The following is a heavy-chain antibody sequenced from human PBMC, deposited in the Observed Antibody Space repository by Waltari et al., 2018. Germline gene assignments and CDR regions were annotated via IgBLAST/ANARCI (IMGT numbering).Heavy chain of an antibody. CDR3: ARSGFTSSTGDDF. CDR2: ISAYSGDT. D-gene: IGHD3-16*01. J-gene: IGHJ4*02. CDR1: GYTFSNYG. Sequence: QVLLVQSATEVKKPGASVRVSCKTSGYTFSNYGTSWVRQAPGQGLEWMGWISAYSGDTNYAPKFQGRVTMTTDISTSTAYMELKSLTSDDTAVYYCARSGFTSSTGDDFWGQGTLVTVS. V-gene: IGHV1-18*01.